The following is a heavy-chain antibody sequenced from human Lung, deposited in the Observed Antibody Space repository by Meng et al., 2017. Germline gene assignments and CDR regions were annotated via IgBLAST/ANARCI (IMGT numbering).Heavy chain of an antibody. J-gene: IGHJ4*02. Sequence: QVPPQQWGAGLLKPSGALSLTCVVSGGSFSDYYWSWIRQPPGKGLEWIGEINHSGSTNFNPSLERRATISVDTSQNNLSLKLSSVTAADSAVYYCARGPTTMAHDFDYWGQGTLVTVSS. V-gene: IGHV4-34*01. CDR2: INHSGST. CDR1: GGSFSDYY. CDR3: ARGPTTMAHDFDY. D-gene: IGHD4-11*01.